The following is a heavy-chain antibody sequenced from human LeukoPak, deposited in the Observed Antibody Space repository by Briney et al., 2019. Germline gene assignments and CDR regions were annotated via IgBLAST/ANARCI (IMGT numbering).Heavy chain of an antibody. V-gene: IGHV6-1*01. J-gene: IGHJ6*03. CDR1: GDSVSSNSAA. CDR3: ARDGANYDFWSGAYYYYYMDV. Sequence: SQTLSLTCAISGDSVSSNSAAWNWIRQSPSRGLEWLGRTYYRSKWYNDYAVSVKSRITINPDTSKNRFSLQLNSVTPEDTAVYYCARDGANYDFWSGAYYYYYMDVWGKGTTVTVSS. D-gene: IGHD3-3*01. CDR2: TYYRSKWYN.